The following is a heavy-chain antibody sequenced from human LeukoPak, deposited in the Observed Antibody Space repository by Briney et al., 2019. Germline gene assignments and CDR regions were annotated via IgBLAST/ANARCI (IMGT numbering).Heavy chain of an antibody. V-gene: IGHV4-59*08. D-gene: IGHD3-10*01. CDR3: ARVVRGVIGRHFDY. CDR2: IYYSGST. CDR1: GGSISSYY. Sequence: SETLSLTCTVSGGSISSYYWSWIRQPPGKGLEWIGYIYYSGSTNYNPSLKSRVTISVDTSKNQFSLKLSSVTAADTAVYYCARVVRGVIGRHFDYWGQGTLVTVSS. J-gene: IGHJ4*02.